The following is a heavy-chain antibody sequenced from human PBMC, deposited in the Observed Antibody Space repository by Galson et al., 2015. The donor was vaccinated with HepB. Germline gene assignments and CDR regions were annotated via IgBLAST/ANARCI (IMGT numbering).Heavy chain of an antibody. CDR3: AKENSYDVWSGYYYFDY. V-gene: IGHV3-48*01. CDR2: ISSSNTV. D-gene: IGHD3-3*01. Sequence: SLRLSCAASGFTFSSYNMNWVRQAPGKGLEWVSYISSSNTVYYADSVKGRFTIPRDNSKNTLYLQMNSLRAEDTAVYYCAKENSYDVWSGYYYFDYWGQGTLVTVSS. CDR1: GFTFSSYN. J-gene: IGHJ4*02.